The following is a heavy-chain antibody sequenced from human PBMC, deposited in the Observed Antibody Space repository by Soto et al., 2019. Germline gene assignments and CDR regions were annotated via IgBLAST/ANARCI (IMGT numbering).Heavy chain of an antibody. V-gene: IGHV1-18*04. J-gene: IGHJ2*01. Sequence: QLQLVQSGTEVKNPGASVKVSCKASGFTFPGFGITWVRQAPGQGLEWMGWITASNGNTNYAQNLQGRVTMTTDTSTSTAYMELWRLRFDDTAVYYCARGYSYGLYWYFDLWGRGTLVSVSS. CDR3: ARGYSYGLYWYFDL. D-gene: IGHD5-18*01. CDR1: GFTFPGFG. CDR2: ITASNGNT.